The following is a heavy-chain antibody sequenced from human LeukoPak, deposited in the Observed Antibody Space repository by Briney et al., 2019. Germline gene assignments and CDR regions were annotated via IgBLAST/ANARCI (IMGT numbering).Heavy chain of an antibody. CDR2: ISAYNGNT. CDR3: ARLSAYCTNGVCYYSNGMDV. Sequence: ASVKVSCKASGYTFTSYGISWVRQAPGQGLEWMGWISAYNGNTNYAQKLQGRVTMTTDTSTSTAYMELRSLRSDDTAVYYCARLSAYCTNGVCYYSNGMDVWGQGTTVTVSS. D-gene: IGHD2-8*01. V-gene: IGHV1-18*01. CDR1: GYTFTSYG. J-gene: IGHJ6*02.